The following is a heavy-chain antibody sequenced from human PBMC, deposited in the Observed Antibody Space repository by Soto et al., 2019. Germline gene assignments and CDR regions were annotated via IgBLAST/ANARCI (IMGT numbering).Heavy chain of an antibody. CDR1: GYSFINYD. CDR2: MRPNTGNT. CDR3: AKSLGDCTRTVDCSEYFHH. D-gene: IGHD2-8*01. V-gene: IGHV1-8*01. J-gene: IGHJ1*01. Sequence: QVQLVQAGAEVKKPGASVKVSCKASGYSFINYDINWVRQSTGQGREWLGWMRPNTGNTGYAQKFQGRVTMTRDTSISTAYMELSSLRSEDTAIYYCAKSLGDCTRTVDCSEYFHHWGQGTLVTVSS.